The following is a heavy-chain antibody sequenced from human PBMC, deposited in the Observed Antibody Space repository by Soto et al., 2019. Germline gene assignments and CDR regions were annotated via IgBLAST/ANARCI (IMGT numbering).Heavy chain of an antibody. J-gene: IGHJ3*02. V-gene: IGHV3-30-3*01. CDR1: GFTFSSYA. D-gene: IGHD4-4*01. CDR2: ISYDGSNK. Sequence: QVQLVESGGGVVQPGRSLRLSCADSGFTFSSYAMHWVRQAPGKGLEWVAVISYDGSNKYYADSVKGRFTISRDNSKNTLYLQMNSLRAEDTAVYYCARDYRGAFDIWGQGTMVTVSS. CDR3: ARDYRGAFDI.